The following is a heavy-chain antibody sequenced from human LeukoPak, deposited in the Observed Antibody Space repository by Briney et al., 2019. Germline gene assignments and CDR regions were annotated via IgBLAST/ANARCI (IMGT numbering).Heavy chain of an antibody. Sequence: GGSLRLSCAASGFTVSSNYMSWVRQAPGKGLEWVSVIYSGDITYYADSVKGRFTISRDNSKYTLYLQMNSLRAEDTAVYYCARGEGYNYGYIDYWGQGTLVTVSS. CDR3: ARGEGYNYGYIDY. D-gene: IGHD5-18*01. CDR1: GFTVSSNY. J-gene: IGHJ4*02. CDR2: IYSGDIT. V-gene: IGHV3-53*01.